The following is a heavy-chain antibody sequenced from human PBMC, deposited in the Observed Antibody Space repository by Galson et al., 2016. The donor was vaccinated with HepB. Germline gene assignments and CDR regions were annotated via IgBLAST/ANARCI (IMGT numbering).Heavy chain of an antibody. CDR3: ARLGSGGFYPF. Sequence: SVKVSCKASGLTFIAQYTHWVRQAPGQGLEWMGWVNPNTGATNYAQKFQGWVTMTRDTSISTAYLELRRLRSDDTAVYYCARLGSGGFYPFWGQGTQVIVSS. J-gene: IGHJ4*02. CDR1: GLTFIAQY. D-gene: IGHD3-22*01. V-gene: IGHV1-2*04. CDR2: VNPNTGAT.